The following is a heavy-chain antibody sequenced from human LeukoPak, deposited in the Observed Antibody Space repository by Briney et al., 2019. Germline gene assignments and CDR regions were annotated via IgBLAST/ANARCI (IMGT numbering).Heavy chain of an antibody. CDR2: MNPNSGNT. Sequence: GASVKVSCKASGYTFTSYVINWVRQASGQGLEGMGWMNPNSGNTGYAQKFQGRVNITRNTSISTAYMEMSSLRSDDTAVYYCARVGGYYYMDVWGKGTTVTVSS. J-gene: IGHJ6*03. CDR3: ARVGGYYYMDV. CDR1: GYTFTSYV. V-gene: IGHV1-8*03.